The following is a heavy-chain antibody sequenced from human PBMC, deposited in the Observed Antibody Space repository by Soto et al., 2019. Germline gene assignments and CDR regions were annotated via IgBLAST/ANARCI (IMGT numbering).Heavy chain of an antibody. CDR2: ISAYNGNT. D-gene: IGHD3-3*01. J-gene: IGHJ5*02. CDR3: ARGQYYDFWSPAERGNWFDP. V-gene: IGHV1-18*01. CDR1: GYTFTSYG. Sequence: ASVKVSCKASGYTFTSYGISWVRQAPGQGLEWMGWISAYNGNTNYAQKLQGRVTMTTDTSTSTAYMELRSLRSDDTAVYYCARGQYYDFWSPAERGNWFDPWGQGTLVTVSS.